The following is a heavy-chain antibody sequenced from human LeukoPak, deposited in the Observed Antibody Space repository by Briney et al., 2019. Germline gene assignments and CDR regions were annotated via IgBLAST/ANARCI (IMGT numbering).Heavy chain of an antibody. CDR3: ARDRLAAAGNFDY. CDR1: GFTFSSYS. D-gene: IGHD6-13*01. CDR2: IIRSSSYI. V-gene: IGHV3-21*01. Sequence: GGPLRLSCAASGFTFSSYSMNWVRQAPGKGLEWVSSIIRSSSYIYYADSVKGRFTISRDNAKNSLYLQMNSLRAEDTAVYYCARDRLAAAGNFDYWGQGTLVTVSS. J-gene: IGHJ4*02.